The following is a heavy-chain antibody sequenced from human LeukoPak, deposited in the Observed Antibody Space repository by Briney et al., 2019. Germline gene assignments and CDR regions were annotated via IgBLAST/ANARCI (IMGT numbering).Heavy chain of an antibody. CDR3: ARMIVVPPYYYYYGMDV. CDR2: MNPYSGNT. J-gene: IGHJ6*02. Sequence: GASVKVSCKASGYTFTSYDINWVRQATGQGLEWMGWMNPYSGNTGYAQKFQGRVTMTRNTSISTAYMELSSLRSEDTAVYYCARMIVVPPYYYYYGMDVWGQGTTVTVSS. V-gene: IGHV1-8*01. D-gene: IGHD3-22*01. CDR1: GYTFTSYD.